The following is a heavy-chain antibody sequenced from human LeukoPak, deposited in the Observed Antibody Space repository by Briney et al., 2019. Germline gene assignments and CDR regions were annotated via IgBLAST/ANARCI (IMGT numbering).Heavy chain of an antibody. D-gene: IGHD2-2*01. Sequence: GASVKVSCKASGYTFTSYGISWVRQAPGQGLEWMGWINPNSGGTNYAQKFQGRVTMTRDTSISTAYMELSRLRSDDTAVYYCARVKGYCSSTSCLRTYYYYMDVWGKGTTVTVSS. CDR1: GYTFTSYG. CDR2: INPNSGGT. V-gene: IGHV1-2*02. J-gene: IGHJ6*03. CDR3: ARVKGYCSSTSCLRTYYYYMDV.